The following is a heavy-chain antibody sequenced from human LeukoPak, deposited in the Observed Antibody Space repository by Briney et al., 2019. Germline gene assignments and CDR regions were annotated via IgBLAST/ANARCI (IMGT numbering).Heavy chain of an antibody. Sequence: GGSLRLSCAASGFTFSSYAMNWVRQTPGKGLEWVPSITSSSTYTFYADSVKGRFTISRDNARNSLYLQMNSLRGEDTAVYYCARDPYSGTYGDTYYYYMDVWGKGTTVTISS. CDR3: ARDPYSGTYGDTYYYYMDV. J-gene: IGHJ6*03. CDR1: GFTFSSYA. CDR2: ITSSSTYT. V-gene: IGHV3-21*01. D-gene: IGHD1-26*01.